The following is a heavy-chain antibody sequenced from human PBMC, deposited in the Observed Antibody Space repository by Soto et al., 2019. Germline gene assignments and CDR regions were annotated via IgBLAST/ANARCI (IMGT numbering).Heavy chain of an antibody. CDR3: ARDRYYYDSSGFHAFDI. V-gene: IGHV1-69*01. CDR1: GGTFSSYA. CDR2: IIPIFGTA. J-gene: IGHJ3*02. D-gene: IGHD3-22*01. Sequence: QVQLVQSGAEVKKPGSSVKVSCKASGGTFSSYAISWVRQAPGQGLEWMGGIIPIFGTANYAQKFQGRVTITADESTSTAYMELSSLRSEDTAVYYCARDRYYYDSSGFHAFDIWDQGTMVTVSS.